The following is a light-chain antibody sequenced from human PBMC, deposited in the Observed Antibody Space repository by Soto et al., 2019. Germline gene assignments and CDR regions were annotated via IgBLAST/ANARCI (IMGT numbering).Light chain of an antibody. CDR3: SSYTSTTTRVV. CDR1: SSDVGGYNH. J-gene: IGLJ2*01. Sequence: QSVLTQPASVSGSPGQSISIPCTGTSSDVGGYNHVSWYQQDPGKAPKLLIYDVSNRPSGVSSRFSGSKSANTASLTISGLQAEDEADYYCSSYTSTTTRVVFGGGTKLTVL. V-gene: IGLV2-14*01. CDR2: DVS.